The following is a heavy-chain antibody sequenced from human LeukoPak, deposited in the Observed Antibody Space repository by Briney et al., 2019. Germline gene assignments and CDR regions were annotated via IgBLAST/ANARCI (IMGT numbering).Heavy chain of an antibody. CDR2: INAYNGNT. CDR3: ARGFCSLTSCYSFSDY. D-gene: IGHD2-2*02. V-gene: IGHV1-18*01. J-gene: IGHJ4*02. Sequence: ASVKVSCKASNYTFTSYGIIWVRQAPGQGLGWMGWINAYNGNTNYAQNLQDRVTMLTDTSTSTAYMELRSLRSDDTAVYYCARGFCSLTSCYSFSDYWGQGTLVTVSS. CDR1: NYTFTSYG.